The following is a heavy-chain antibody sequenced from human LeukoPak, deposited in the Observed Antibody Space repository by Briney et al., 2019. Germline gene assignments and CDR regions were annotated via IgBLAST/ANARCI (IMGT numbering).Heavy chain of an antibody. V-gene: IGHV4-34*01. CDR1: GGSFSGYY. CDR2: INHSGST. D-gene: IGHD2-2*01. Sequence: SETLSLTCAVYGGSFSGYYLSWIRQPPGKGLEWIGEINHSGSTNYNPSLKSRVTISVDTSKNQFSLKLSSVTAADTAVYYCARGVPDPYYFDYWGQGTLVTVSS. CDR3: ARGVPDPYYFDY. J-gene: IGHJ4*02.